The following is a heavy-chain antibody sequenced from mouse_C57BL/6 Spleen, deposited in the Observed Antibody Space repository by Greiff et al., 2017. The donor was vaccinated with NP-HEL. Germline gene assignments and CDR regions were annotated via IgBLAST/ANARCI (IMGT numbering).Heavy chain of an antibody. CDR2: IHPSDSDT. J-gene: IGHJ3*01. V-gene: IGHV1-74*01. Sequence: QVQLQQPGAELVKPGASVKVSCKASGYTFTSYWMHWVKQRPGQGLEWIGRIHPSDSDTNYNQKFKGKATLTVDKSSSTAYMQLSSLTSEDSAVYYCAIPYDDYDPFFAYWGQGTLVTVSA. D-gene: IGHD2-4*01. CDR3: AIPYDDYDPFFAY. CDR1: GYTFTSYW.